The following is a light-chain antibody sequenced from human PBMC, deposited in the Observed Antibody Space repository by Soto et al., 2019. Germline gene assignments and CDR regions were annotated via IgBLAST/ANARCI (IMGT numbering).Light chain of an antibody. J-gene: IGKJ3*01. CDR2: AAS. Sequence: DIQMTQSPSSLSAFVGDRVTITCQASQDISNSLNWYQQKPGRAPNLLIYAASNLETGAPSRFSGSGSGTDFTFTISSLQPEDIATDYWQHYDNLPPTCGPGTKVDIK. CDR1: QDISNS. CDR3: QHYDNLPPT. V-gene: IGKV1-33*01.